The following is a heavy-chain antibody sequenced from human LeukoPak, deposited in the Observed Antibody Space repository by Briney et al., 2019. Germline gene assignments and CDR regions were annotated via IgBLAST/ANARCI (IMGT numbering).Heavy chain of an antibody. Sequence: SETLSLTCSVSGDPIIIGDYYWSWIRQHPGKGLEWIGYIHYSGSTYYNPSLKSRIIISVDTSKNQFSLKLSSVTAADTAVYYCARGIREMATPTNWFDPWGQGTLVTVSS. D-gene: IGHD5-24*01. CDR2: IHYSGST. CDR3: ARGIREMATPTNWFDP. V-gene: IGHV4-31*03. J-gene: IGHJ5*02. CDR1: GDPIIIGDYY.